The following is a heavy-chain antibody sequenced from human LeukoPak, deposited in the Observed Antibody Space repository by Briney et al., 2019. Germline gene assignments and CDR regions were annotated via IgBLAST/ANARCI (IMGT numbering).Heavy chain of an antibody. CDR2: VHLDGRT. CDR1: GGSVTSTNW. D-gene: IGHD3-3*01. J-gene: IGHJ4*02. V-gene: IGHV4-4*02. Sequence: PSETLSLTCGVSGGSVTSTNWWTWVRQPPGKGLEWIGEVHLDGRTNYNTSLKSRLTMSVDLSENHISLKLTSVTAADPAVYYCAREGGFSRPLDYSGQGTLVTVPS. CDR3: AREGGFSRPLDY.